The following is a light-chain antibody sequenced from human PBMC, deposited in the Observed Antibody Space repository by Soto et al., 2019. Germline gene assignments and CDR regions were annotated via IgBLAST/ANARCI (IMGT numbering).Light chain of an antibody. CDR1: QDINKN. CDR3: QRYESLPLT. J-gene: IGKJ5*01. Sequence: IQMTQSPSSLSASVGERVAIACRASQDINKNLIWYQQKPGKAPKPLIYDASDLETGVPSRFSGSGSGTRLTFTIGSGQPEDIATYYCQRYESLPLTFAQGTRLEIK. V-gene: IGKV1-33*01. CDR2: DAS.